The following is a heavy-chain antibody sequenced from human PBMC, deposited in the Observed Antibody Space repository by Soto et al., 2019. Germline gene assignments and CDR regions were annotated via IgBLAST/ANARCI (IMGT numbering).Heavy chain of an antibody. CDR1: GFTFSSYA. V-gene: IGHV3-30*14. D-gene: IGHD6-6*01. CDR2: ISYDGSNK. Sequence: QVQLVESGGGVVQPGRSLRLSCAASGFTFSSYAMHWVRQAPGKGLEWVAVISYDGSNKYYADSVKGRFTISRDNSKKTLYLQMNSRGAEDTAVYYCARDALRVRSRPESGGIAARPVGGNFDYWGQGTLFTVSS. J-gene: IGHJ4*02. CDR3: ARDALRVRSRPESGGIAARPVGGNFDY.